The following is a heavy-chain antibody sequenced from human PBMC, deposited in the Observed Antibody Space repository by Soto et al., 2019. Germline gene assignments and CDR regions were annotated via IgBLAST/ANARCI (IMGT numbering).Heavy chain of an antibody. V-gene: IGHV1-8*01. J-gene: IGHJ6*03. CDR1: GYTFTSYD. D-gene: IGHD3-10*01. CDR2: MNPNNGNT. CDR3: ARAGTLLWFGELLDGYYYYMDV. Sequence: ASVKVSCKASGYTFTSYDINWVRQATGQRLEWMGWMNPNNGNTGYAQKFQGRVTMTRNTSISTAYMELSSLRSEDTAVYYCARAGTLLWFGELLDGYYYYMDVWGKGTTVTVSS.